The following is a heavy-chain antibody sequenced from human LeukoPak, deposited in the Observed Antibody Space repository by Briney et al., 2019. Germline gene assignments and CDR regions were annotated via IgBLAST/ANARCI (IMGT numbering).Heavy chain of an antibody. J-gene: IGHJ6*04. CDR3: ASSFEYQLLYGMDV. V-gene: IGHV1-69*13. CDR1: GYTFTSYG. Sequence: ASVKVSCKASGYTFTSYGISWVRQAPGQGLEWMGGIIPIFGTANYAQKFQGRVTITADESTSTAYMELSSLRSEDTAVYYCASSFEYQLLYGMDVWGKGTTVTVSS. D-gene: IGHD2-2*01. CDR2: IIPIFGTA.